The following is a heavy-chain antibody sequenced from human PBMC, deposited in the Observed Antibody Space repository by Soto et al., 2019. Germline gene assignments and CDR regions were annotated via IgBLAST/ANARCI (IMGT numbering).Heavy chain of an antibody. CDR1: GGSINGYY. D-gene: IGHD5-12*01. V-gene: IGHV4-59*08. CDR3: ARQWRGYQTFDY. CDR2: IHYSGST. J-gene: IGHJ4*02. Sequence: QVQLQESGPGLVKPAETLSLTCTVSGGSINGYYWSWLRQPPGKGLEWIGYIHYSGSTVYHPSFESRLTISLDTSENQFALKLSSVTAADTALYYCARQWRGYQTFDYWGQGTLVTVSS.